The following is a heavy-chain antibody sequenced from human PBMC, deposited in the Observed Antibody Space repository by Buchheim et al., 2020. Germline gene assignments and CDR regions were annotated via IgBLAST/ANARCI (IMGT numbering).Heavy chain of an antibody. CDR1: GGSISSGDYY. CDR3: ARSGGRGYFDWLPDASYFDY. D-gene: IGHD3-9*01. J-gene: IGHJ4*02. Sequence: QVQLQESGPGLVKPSQTLSLTCTVSGGSISSGDYYWSWIRQPPGKGLEWIGYIYYSGSTYYNPSLKSRVPISVDTSKNQFLLKLSSVTAADTAVYYSARSGGRGYFDWLPDASYFDYWGQGTL. V-gene: IGHV4-30-4*01. CDR2: IYYSGST.